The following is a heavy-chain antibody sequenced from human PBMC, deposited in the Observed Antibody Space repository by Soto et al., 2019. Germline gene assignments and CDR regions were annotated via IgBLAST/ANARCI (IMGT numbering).Heavy chain of an antibody. V-gene: IGHV3-66*01. CDR2: IDSAGGT. CDR1: GLTVSSAY. J-gene: IGHJ5*02. D-gene: IGHD2-2*01. Sequence: EVQLVESGGGLVQPGGSLRLSCAASGLTVSSAYMTWVRQAPGKGLEWVSHIDSAGGTQYADSVKGRFTISRDNYKNTLYLQMNILTAEDTAVYYCARGYCSDTNCYANFFDPWGQGTMVTVST. CDR3: ARGYCSDTNCYANFFDP.